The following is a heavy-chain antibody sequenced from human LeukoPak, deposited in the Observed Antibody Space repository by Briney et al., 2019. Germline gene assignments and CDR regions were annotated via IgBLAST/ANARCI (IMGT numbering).Heavy chain of an antibody. V-gene: IGHV3-9*01. Sequence: AGRSLRLSCAASGFTFDDYAMHWVRQAPGKGLEWVSGISWNSGSIGYADSVKGRFTISRDNAKNSLYLQMNSLRAEDTALYYCATGYSCGQIDYWGQGTLVTVSS. CDR1: GFTFDDYA. CDR3: ATGYSCGQIDY. D-gene: IGHD5-18*01. CDR2: ISWNSGSI. J-gene: IGHJ4*02.